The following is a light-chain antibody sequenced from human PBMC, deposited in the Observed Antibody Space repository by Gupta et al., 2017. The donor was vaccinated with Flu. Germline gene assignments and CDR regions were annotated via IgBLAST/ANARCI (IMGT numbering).Light chain of an antibody. J-gene: IGLJ1*01. CDR2: GNT. Sequence: SVLTQPPSVSGAPWQRVTITCTGSSSNIVAGYYVHWYQQLPGAAPKLLIYGNTNRPSGVPDRFSGSKSGASASLAITGLQAEDEADYYCQAYDNSLSGSYVFATGTKVTVL. CDR3: QAYDNSLSGSYV. CDR1: SSNIVAGYY. V-gene: IGLV1-40*01.